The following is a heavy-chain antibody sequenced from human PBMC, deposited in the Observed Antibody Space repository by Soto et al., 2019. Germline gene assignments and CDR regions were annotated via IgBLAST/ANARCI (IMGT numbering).Heavy chain of an antibody. D-gene: IGHD6-6*01. V-gene: IGHV1-8*01. CDR2: MNPNSGNT. J-gene: IGHJ5*02. Sequence: QVQLVQSGAEVKKPGASVKVSCKASGYTFTSYDINWVRQAIGQGLEWMGWMNPNSGNTGYAQKFQGRVTMTRNTSISTAYMELSSLRSEDTAVYYCARGPEALWIAARPSHSRGFDPWGQGTLVTVSS. CDR3: ARGPEALWIAARPSHSRGFDP. CDR1: GYTFTSYD.